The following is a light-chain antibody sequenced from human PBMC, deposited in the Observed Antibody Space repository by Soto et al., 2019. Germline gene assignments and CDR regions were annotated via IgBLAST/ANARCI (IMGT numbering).Light chain of an antibody. CDR3: QQYGSSPRT. Sequence: ELVLTQSPGTLSVSAGDSATLSCRGSQSVSSNYLAWYQQKPGQAPRLLIYGESSRATGIPDNFSGSGSGTDFNLTISRLEPEDFAVYYCQQYGSSPRTCGQGTKVDIK. J-gene: IGKJ1*01. CDR1: QSVSSNY. CDR2: GES. V-gene: IGKV3-20*01.